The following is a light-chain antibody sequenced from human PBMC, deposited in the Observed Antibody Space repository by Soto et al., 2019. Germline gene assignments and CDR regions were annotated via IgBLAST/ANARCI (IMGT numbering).Light chain of an antibody. V-gene: IGKV3-20*01. CDR2: GAS. J-gene: IGKJ1*01. CDR1: QSVSRNY. CDR3: QQYGSLPWT. Sequence: EIVLTQSPGTLSLSPGERATLSCRASQSVSRNYLAWYQQKPGQAPRPLIYGASSRATGIPDRFSGSGAGTDFTLTISRREPEDFAVYYCQQYGSLPWTFGQGTKVEIK.